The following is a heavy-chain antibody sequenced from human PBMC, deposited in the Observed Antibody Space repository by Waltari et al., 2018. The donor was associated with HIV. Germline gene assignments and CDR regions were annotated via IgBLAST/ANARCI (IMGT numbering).Heavy chain of an antibody. CDR1: GFTFSTYS. V-gene: IGHV3-21*01. D-gene: IGHD3-22*01. Sequence: EVQLVESGGGLVKPGGSLRLSCAASGFTFSTYSMHWSRQPPRKGLEWVSSISSSSTYIYYADSVKGRFTISRDNAKNSLYLQMNSLRAEDTAVYFCARGTYYYDSSGYYDNLPFDYWGQGTLVTVSS. J-gene: IGHJ4*02. CDR2: ISSSSTYI. CDR3: ARGTYYYDSSGYYDNLPFDY.